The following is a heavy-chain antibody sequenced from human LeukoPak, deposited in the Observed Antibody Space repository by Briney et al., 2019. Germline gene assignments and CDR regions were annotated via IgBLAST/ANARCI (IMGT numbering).Heavy chain of an antibody. CDR3: AGARSDYFYGVDV. CDR1: GFTFSGYA. Sequence: GGSLGLSCAASGFTFSGYAMNWVRQAPGKGLEWVSAITGSGGSTYYAAPVKGRFTISRDFSKNTLYLQMNSLRAEDTAVYYCAGARSDYFYGVDVWGQGTTVTVSS. CDR2: ITGSGGST. D-gene: IGHD1-26*01. V-gene: IGHV3-23*01. J-gene: IGHJ6*02.